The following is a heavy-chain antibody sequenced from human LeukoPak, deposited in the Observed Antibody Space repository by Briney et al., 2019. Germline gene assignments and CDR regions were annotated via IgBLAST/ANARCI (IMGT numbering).Heavy chain of an antibody. CDR1: GSYINNYY. J-gene: IGHJ3*02. CDR3: ARDNGDSYGSSDAFDI. CDR2: IYYSGST. V-gene: IGHV4-39*07. D-gene: IGHD5-18*01. Sequence: SETLSLTCSVSGSYINNYYWGWIRQPPGKGLEWIGSIYYSGSTYYNPSLKSRVTISVDTSKNQFSLKLSSVTAADTAVYYCARDNGDSYGSSDAFDIWGQGTMVTVSS.